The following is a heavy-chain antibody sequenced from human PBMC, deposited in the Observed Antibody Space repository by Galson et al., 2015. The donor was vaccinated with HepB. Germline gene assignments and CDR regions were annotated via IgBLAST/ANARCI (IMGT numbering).Heavy chain of an antibody. Sequence: SVKASCKASGYTFTSYGISWVRQAPGQGLEWMGWISAYNGNTNYAQKLQGRVTMTTDTSTSTAYMELRSLRSDDTAVYYCAKTTVTLRDNWFDPWGQGTLVTVSS. J-gene: IGHJ5*02. V-gene: IGHV1-18*01. CDR2: ISAYNGNT. CDR3: AKTTVTLRDNWFDP. CDR1: GYTFTSYG. D-gene: IGHD4-17*01.